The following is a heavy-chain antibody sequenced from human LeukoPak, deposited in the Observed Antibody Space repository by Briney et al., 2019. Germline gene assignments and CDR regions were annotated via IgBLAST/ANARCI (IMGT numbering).Heavy chain of an antibody. CDR2: ISSDVSSK. D-gene: IGHD6-6*01. CDR1: EFTFSSYA. V-gene: IGHV3-30-3*01. J-gene: IGHJ4*02. CDR3: ASSSSIVTGTGFDY. Sequence: GGSLRLSCAASEFTFSSYAMYWVRQAPGKGLEWVAVISSDVSSKYYADSVKGRFTISRDNSKNTLYLQMNSLRAEDTAVYYCASSSSIVTGTGFDYWGQGTLVTVSS.